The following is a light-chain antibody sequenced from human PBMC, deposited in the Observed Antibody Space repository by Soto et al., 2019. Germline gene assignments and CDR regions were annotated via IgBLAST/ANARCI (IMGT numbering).Light chain of an antibody. CDR3: QKYNSAPHA. CDR1: QRISNY. J-gene: IGKJ5*01. CDR2: AAS. V-gene: IGKV1-27*01. Sequence: DIQMTQSPSSLSASVGDRVTITCRASQRISNYLAWYQQKPGKVPKLLIYAASTLQSGVPSRFSGSGSGTDFTLTISSLQTEDVATYYCQKYNSAPHAFGKGTRLEIQ.